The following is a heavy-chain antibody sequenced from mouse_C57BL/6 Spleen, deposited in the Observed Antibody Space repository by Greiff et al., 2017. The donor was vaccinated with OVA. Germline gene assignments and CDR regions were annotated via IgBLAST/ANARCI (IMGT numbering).Heavy chain of an antibody. V-gene: IGHV1-26*01. Sequence: VQLQQSGPELVKPGASVQISCKASGYTFTDSYLNWVKQSHGKSLEWIGDINPNNGGTSYNQKFKGKATLTVDKSSSTAYMELRSLTSEDSAVYYCAREGDDYFDYWGQGTTLTVSS. J-gene: IGHJ2*01. CDR2: INPNNGGT. D-gene: IGHD2-3*01. CDR1: GYTFTDSY. CDR3: AREGDDYFDY.